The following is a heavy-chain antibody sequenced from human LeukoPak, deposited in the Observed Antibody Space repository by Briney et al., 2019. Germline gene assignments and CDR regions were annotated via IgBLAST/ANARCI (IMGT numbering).Heavy chain of an antibody. CDR2: ISSSGSTI. CDR3: ASNFDYGDPFDY. D-gene: IGHD4-17*01. V-gene: IGHV3-11*04. CDR1: GFTFSDYY. J-gene: IGHJ4*02. Sequence: GGSLRLSCAASGFTFSDYYMSWIRQAPGKGLEWVSYISSSGSTIYYADSVKGRFTISRDNAKNSLYLQMNSLRAEDTAVYYCASNFDYGDPFDYWGQGTLVTVSS.